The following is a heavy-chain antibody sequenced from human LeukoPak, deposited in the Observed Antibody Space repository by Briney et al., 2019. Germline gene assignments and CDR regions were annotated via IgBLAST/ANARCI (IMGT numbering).Heavy chain of an antibody. CDR3: ARTRRHYYGSGKNLTPWPAGTDV. CDR2: SGST. CDR1: GDSISDYY. Sequence: SETLSLTCSVSGDSISDYYWAWIREPPWKGLEWIGYSGSTKYDPALKSRVSISVDTSKSQFSLTLRSVTAADTAIYYCARTRRHYYGSGKNLTPWPAGTDVWGQGTTVCVS. V-gene: IGHV4-59*01. D-gene: IGHD3-10*01. J-gene: IGHJ6*02.